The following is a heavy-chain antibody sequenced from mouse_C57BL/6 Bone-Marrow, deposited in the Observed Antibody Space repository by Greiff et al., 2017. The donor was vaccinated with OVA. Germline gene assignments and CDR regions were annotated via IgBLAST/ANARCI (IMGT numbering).Heavy chain of an antibody. D-gene: IGHD2-3*01. CDR2: IYPGNSDT. V-gene: IGHV1-5*01. J-gene: IGHJ2*01. CDR3: TSLYDGLFDY. CDR1: GYTFTSYW. Sequence: VQLQQSGTVLARPGASVKMSCKTSGYTFTSYWMHWVKQRPGQGLEWIGAIYPGNSDTSYNQKFKGKAKLTAVTSASTAYVELSSLTNEDSAVYYCTSLYDGLFDYWGQGTTLTVSS.